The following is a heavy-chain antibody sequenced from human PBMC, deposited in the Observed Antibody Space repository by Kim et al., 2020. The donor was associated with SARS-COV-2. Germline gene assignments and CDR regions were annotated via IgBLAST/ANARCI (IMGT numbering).Heavy chain of an antibody. D-gene: IGHD3-16*01. J-gene: IGHJ4*02. CDR3: ASPRYATRNPFDY. V-gene: IGHV4-34*01. Sequence: YTPSLKSRDTISVDTSKDQCSLKLSDVTAADTAVYYCASPRYATRNPFDYWGQGTLVTVSS.